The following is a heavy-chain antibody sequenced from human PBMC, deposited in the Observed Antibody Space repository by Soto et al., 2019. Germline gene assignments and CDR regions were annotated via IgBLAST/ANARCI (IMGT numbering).Heavy chain of an antibody. CDR3: GRELAVAGFDY. CDR2: MNPNSGNT. D-gene: IGHD6-19*01. Sequence: ASVKVSCKASGYTFTSYDINWVRQATGQGLEWMGWMNPNSGNTGYAQKFQGRVTMTRNTSISTAYMELSSLRSEDTAVYYCGRELAVAGFDYWGQGPLVTVSS. CDR1: GYTFTSYD. V-gene: IGHV1-8*01. J-gene: IGHJ4*02.